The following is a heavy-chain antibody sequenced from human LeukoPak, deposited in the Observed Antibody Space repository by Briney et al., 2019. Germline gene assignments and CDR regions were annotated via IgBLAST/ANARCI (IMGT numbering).Heavy chain of an antibody. CDR3: ASLSSAIFGVVTHLPPEYYYYGMDV. Sequence: ASVKVSCKASGYTFTSYDINWVRQATGQGLEWMGWINPNSGGTNYAQKFQGRVTMTRDTSISTAYMELSRLRSDDTAVYYCASLSSAIFGVVTHLPPEYYYYGMDVWGQGTTVTVSS. CDR2: INPNSGGT. D-gene: IGHD3-3*01. V-gene: IGHV1-2*02. CDR1: GYTFTSYD. J-gene: IGHJ6*02.